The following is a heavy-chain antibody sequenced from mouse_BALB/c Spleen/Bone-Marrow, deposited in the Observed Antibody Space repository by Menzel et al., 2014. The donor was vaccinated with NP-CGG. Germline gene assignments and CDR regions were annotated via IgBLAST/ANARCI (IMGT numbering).Heavy chain of an antibody. CDR3: AKGGNYRYDFGY. Sequence: VQLQQSGPELVKPGASVKMSCKASGYTFTSSVMHWVKQKPGQGLEWIGYFNPYNDGSKYNEKFKGKATLTSDKSSSTAYIELSSLTSEDSAVYYCAKGGNYRYDFGYWGQGTTLTVSS. V-gene: IGHV1-14*01. J-gene: IGHJ2*01. CDR2: FNPYNDGS. CDR1: GYTFTSSV. D-gene: IGHD2-14*01.